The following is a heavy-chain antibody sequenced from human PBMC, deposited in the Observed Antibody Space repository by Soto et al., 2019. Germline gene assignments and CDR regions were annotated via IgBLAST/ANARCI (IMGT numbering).Heavy chain of an antibody. J-gene: IGHJ4*02. CDR1: VFTFTRYS. CDR2: ISSTTNYI. CDR3: ARESEDLTSNFDY. Sequence: PGWSLRLSCASSVFTFTRYSMNWVRQAPGKGLEWVSSISSTTNYIYYADSMKGRFTVSRDNAKSSVYLEMNSLSAEDTAVYYCARESEDLTSNFDYWGQGTLVTVSS. V-gene: IGHV3-21*01.